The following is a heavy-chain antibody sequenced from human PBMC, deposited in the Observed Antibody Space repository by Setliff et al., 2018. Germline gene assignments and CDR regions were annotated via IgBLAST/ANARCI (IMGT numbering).Heavy chain of an antibody. CDR1: GYSLSNYV. D-gene: IGHD4-17*01. CDR2: INTKTGDP. Sequence: GASVKVSCKASGYSLSNYVMNWVRQAPGQGLEWMGWINTKTGDPTYAQGYIGRFAFSLDTSDSATYLDISNLKAEDTATYYCARADHLVTTTFDYWGQGTLVTVSS. V-gene: IGHV7-4-1*02. J-gene: IGHJ4*01. CDR3: ARADHLVTTTFDY.